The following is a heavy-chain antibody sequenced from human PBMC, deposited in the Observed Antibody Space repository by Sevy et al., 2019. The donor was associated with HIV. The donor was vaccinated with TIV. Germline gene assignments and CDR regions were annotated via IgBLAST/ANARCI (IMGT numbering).Heavy chain of an antibody. Sequence: ASVKVSCKASGRTFSSSAISWVRQAPGQGLEWLGGIIPMFGTANYVQTFQGRVTITADESTSTAYMELSSLRSEDTAVYYCARSMSWYASFDYWGQGTLVTVSS. D-gene: IGHD6-13*01. CDR3: ARSMSWYASFDY. V-gene: IGHV1-69*13. J-gene: IGHJ4*02. CDR1: GRTFSSSA. CDR2: IIPMFGTA.